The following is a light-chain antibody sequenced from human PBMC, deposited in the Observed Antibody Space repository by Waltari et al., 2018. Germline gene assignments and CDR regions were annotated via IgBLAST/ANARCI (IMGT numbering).Light chain of an antibody. CDR2: GAS. V-gene: IGKV3-11*01. J-gene: IGKJ4*01. CDR3: QQRSNWPLT. Sequence: CRASQGICNYLDWYQQKPGQAPRLLIYGASNMATGIPARFSGSGSGTDFTLTISSLEPEDFAAYYCQQRSNWPLTFGRGTKVEIK. CDR1: QGICNY.